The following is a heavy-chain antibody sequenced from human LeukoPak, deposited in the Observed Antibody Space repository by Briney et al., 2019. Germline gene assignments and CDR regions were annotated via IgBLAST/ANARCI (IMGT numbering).Heavy chain of an antibody. CDR3: ARSNGPAVAGTGY. J-gene: IGHJ4*02. D-gene: IGHD6-19*01. CDR2: INHSGST. V-gene: IGHV4-34*01. CDR1: GGSFSGYY. Sequence: SETLSLTCAVYGGSFSGYYWSWIRQPPGKGLEWIGEINHSGSTNYNPSLKSRVTISVDTSKNQFSLKLSSVTAADTAVYYCARSNGPAVAGTGYWGQGTLVTVSS.